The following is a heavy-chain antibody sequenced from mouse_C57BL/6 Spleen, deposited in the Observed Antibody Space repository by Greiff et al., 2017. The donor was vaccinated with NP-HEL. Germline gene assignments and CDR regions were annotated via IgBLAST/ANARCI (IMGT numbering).Heavy chain of an antibody. CDR2: IDPSDSYT. Sequence: QVQLKQPGAELVMPGASVKLSCKASGYTFTSYWMHWVKQRPGQGLEWIGEIDPSDSYTNYNQKFKGKSTLTVDKSSSTAYMQLSSLTSEDSAVYYCARGEKTLGRFAYWGQGTLVTVSA. D-gene: IGHD4-1*01. CDR3: ARGEKTLGRFAY. CDR1: GYTFTSYW. V-gene: IGHV1-69*01. J-gene: IGHJ3*01.